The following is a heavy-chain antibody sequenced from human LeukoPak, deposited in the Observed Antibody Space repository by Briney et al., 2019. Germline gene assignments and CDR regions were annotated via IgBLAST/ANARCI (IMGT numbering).Heavy chain of an antibody. V-gene: IGHV3-23*01. CDR3: AKGYCSSSRCDAFDI. Sequence: GGSLRLSCAASGFTFSGYAMSWVRQAPGKGLEWVSATSGSGGSTYYADSVKGRFTISRDNSKKTLYLQMNSLRAEDTAVYYCAKGYCSSSRCDAFDIWGQGTMVTVSS. CDR2: TSGSGGST. D-gene: IGHD2-2*01. CDR1: GFTFSGYA. J-gene: IGHJ3*02.